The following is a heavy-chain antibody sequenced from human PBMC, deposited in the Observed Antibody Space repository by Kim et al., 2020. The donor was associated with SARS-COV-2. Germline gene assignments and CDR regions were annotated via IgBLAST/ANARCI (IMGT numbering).Heavy chain of an antibody. J-gene: IGHJ6*02. Sequence: GGSLRLSCAASGFTFSNALMSWVRQAPGKGLEWVGRIKSKTDGGTTDYAAPVKGRFTIARDDSKNTLYLQMNSLKTEDTAVYYCTTDRSLRDFDWLLGGYYGMDVWGQGTPVTVSS. D-gene: IGHD3-9*01. V-gene: IGHV3-15*01. CDR3: TTDRSLRDFDWLLGGYYGMDV. CDR1: GFTFSNAL. CDR2: IKSKTDGGTT.